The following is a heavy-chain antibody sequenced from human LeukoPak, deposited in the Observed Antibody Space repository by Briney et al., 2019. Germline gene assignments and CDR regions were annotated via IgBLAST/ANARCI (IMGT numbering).Heavy chain of an antibody. Sequence: GGSLRLSCAASGFTFSNYGMNWVRQAPGKRLEWVSYISSSSDAIYYTDSVKGRFTISRDNAENSLYLQLNSLRDEDTAVYYCARAMRSGYDYWGQGTLVTVSS. CDR3: ARAMRSGYDY. CDR2: ISSSSDAI. CDR1: GFTFSNYG. J-gene: IGHJ4*02. V-gene: IGHV3-48*02. D-gene: IGHD5-12*01.